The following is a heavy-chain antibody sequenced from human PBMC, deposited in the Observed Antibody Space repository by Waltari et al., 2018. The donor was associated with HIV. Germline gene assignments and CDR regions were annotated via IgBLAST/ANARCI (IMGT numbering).Heavy chain of an antibody. V-gene: IGHV1-2*02. CDR3: ARDMNYYGSGRGWFDP. J-gene: IGHJ5*02. D-gene: IGHD3-10*01. Sequence: QVQLVQSGAEVKSLGAAVKVSCQAAGYSVSAYYLHRGRQAPGQGLEWMGWINPKSGGTKYAEKFQGRVTMTRDTSITTVYMELNSLMSDDTAVYYCARDMNYYGSGRGWFDPWGQGTLVTVSS. CDR2: INPKSGGT. CDR1: GYSVSAYY.